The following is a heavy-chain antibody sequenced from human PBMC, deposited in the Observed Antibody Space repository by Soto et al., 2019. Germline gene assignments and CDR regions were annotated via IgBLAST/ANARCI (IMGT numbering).Heavy chain of an antibody. CDR3: ARNVRDWHYRFYYYYCMDV. Sequence: VKVANTASGSPLTSYGLIWVRKAPGQGLEWMGWISAYNGNTNYAQKLQGRVTMTTDTSTSTAYMELRSLRSDVTAVYYCARNVRDWHYRFYYYYCMDVWGQATTVTFFS. J-gene: IGHJ6*01. CDR1: GSPLTSYG. V-gene: IGHV1-18*04. CDR2: ISAYNGNT. D-gene: IGHD1-7*01.